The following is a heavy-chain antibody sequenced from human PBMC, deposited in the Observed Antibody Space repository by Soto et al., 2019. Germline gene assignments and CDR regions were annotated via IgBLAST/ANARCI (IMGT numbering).Heavy chain of an antibody. D-gene: IGHD6-13*01. CDR2: INHSGST. CDR1: GGSFSGYY. J-gene: IGHJ4*02. V-gene: IGHV4-34*01. CDR3: ATLLAAAGTDYFDY. Sequence: SETLSLTCTVYGGSFSGYYWSWIRQPPGKGLEWIGEINHSGSTNYNPSLKSRVTISVDTSKNQFSLKLSSVTAADTAVYYCATLLAAAGTDYFDYWGQGTLVTVSS.